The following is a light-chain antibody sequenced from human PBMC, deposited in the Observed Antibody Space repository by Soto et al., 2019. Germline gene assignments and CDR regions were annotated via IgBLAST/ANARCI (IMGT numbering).Light chain of an antibody. CDR2: DVS. CDR3: SSYTSSRTYV. CDR1: SSDVGAYSY. Sequence: QSVLTQPASMSGSPGQSITISCTGTSSDVGAYSYVSWYQQHPGKAPKRISYDVSDRPSGISNRFSGSKSDNTASLTISGLQAEDEAEYYCSSYTSSRTYVFGTGTKVTVL. V-gene: IGLV2-14*01. J-gene: IGLJ1*01.